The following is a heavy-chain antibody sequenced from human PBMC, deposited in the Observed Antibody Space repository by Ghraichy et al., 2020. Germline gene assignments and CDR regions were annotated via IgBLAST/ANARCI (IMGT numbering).Heavy chain of an antibody. J-gene: IGHJ6*02. D-gene: IGHD2-15*01. CDR3: AKDQILSGGYRSGGTRYYYGMDV. CDR1: GFTFSSYA. CDR2: ISGSGGST. V-gene: IGHV3-23*01. Sequence: GGSLRLSCAASGFTFSSYAMSWVRQAPGKGLEWVSGISGSGGSTYYADSVKGRFTISRDNSKNTLYLQMNSLRAEDTAVYHCAKDQILSGGYRSGGTRYYYGMDVWGQGTTGTVSS.